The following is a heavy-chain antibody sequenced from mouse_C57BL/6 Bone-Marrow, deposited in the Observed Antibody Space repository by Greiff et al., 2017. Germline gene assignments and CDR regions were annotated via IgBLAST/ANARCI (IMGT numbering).Heavy chain of an antibody. D-gene: IGHD2-3*01. V-gene: IGHV1-72*01. J-gene: IGHJ4*01. CDR1: GYTFTSYW. Sequence: QVQLQQPGAELVKPGASVKLSCKASGYTFTSYWMHWVKQRPGRGLEWIGRIDPNSGGTKYNEKFKSKATLPVDKPSSTAYMQLSSLTSEDSAVYYYARSRWLLRNYAMDYWGQGTSVTVSS. CDR3: ARSRWLLRNYAMDY. CDR2: IDPNSGGT.